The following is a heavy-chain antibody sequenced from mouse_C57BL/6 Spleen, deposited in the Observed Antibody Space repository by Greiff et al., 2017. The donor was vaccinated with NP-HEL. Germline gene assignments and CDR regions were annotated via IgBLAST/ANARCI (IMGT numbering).Heavy chain of an antibody. CDR1: GFTFSSYA. D-gene: IGHD2-1*01. Sequence: DVMLVESGEGLVKPGGSLKLSCAASGFTFSSYAMSWVRQTPEKRLEWVAYISSGGDYIYYADTVKGRFTISRDNARNTLYLQMSSLKSEDTAMYYCTRDRSGNYGGAMDYWGQGTSVTVSS. CDR3: TRDRSGNYGGAMDY. J-gene: IGHJ4*01. V-gene: IGHV5-9-1*02. CDR2: ISSGGDYI.